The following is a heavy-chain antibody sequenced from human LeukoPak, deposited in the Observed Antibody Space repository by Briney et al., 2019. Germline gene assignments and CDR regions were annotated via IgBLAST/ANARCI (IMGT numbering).Heavy chain of an antibody. CDR3: VYYYGSGSVEY. V-gene: IGHV4-39*01. CDR2: FYYSGST. CDR1: GGSITSSNYY. Sequence: SETLSLTCTVSGGSITSSNYYWGWIRQPPGKGLEWIGSFYYSGSTNYNPSPKSRVTISVDTSKNQFSLKLSSVTAADTAVYYCVYYYGSGSVEYWGQGTLVTVSP. D-gene: IGHD3-10*01. J-gene: IGHJ4*02.